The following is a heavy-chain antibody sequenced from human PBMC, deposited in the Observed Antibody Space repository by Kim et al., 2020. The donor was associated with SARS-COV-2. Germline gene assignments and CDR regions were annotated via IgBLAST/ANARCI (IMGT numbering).Heavy chain of an antibody. Sequence: SETLSLTCTVSGGSISSGGYYWSWIRQHPGKGLEWIGYIYNSGGTYYNPSLKSRVTISVDMSKTQFSLKLSSVTAADTAGYYCARAGPFGTYYYYGMDV. CDR2: IYNSGGT. D-gene: IGHD3-10*01. V-gene: IGHV4-31*03. CDR3: ARAGPFGTYYYYGMDV. CDR1: GGSISSGGYY. J-gene: IGHJ6*01.